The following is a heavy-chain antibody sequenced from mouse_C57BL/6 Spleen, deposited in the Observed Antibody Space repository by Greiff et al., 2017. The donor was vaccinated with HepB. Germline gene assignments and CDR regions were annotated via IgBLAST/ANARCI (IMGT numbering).Heavy chain of an antibody. Sequence: QVQLQQSGAELAKPGASVKLSCKASGYTFTSYWMHWVKQRPGQGLEWIGYINPSSGYTKYNQKFKDKATLTADKSSSTAYMQLSSLTYEDSAVYYCARDYDGYYDVMDYWGQGTSVTVSS. CDR1: GYTFTSYW. D-gene: IGHD2-3*01. J-gene: IGHJ4*01. CDR2: INPSSGYT. V-gene: IGHV1-7*01. CDR3: ARDYDGYYDVMDY.